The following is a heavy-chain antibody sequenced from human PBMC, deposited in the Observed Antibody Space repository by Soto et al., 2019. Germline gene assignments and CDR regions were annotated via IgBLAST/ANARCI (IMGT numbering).Heavy chain of an antibody. CDR2: ISSTGSYT. J-gene: IGHJ4*02. V-gene: IGHV3-21*01. CDR1: GFTFSDYS. Sequence: EVQLVESGGGLVKPGGSLRLSCAASGFTFSDYSINWVRQAPGKGLEWVSSISSTGSYTYYADSVKGRFTIARDNAKKSLYLQMTSLRAEDMAVYYCARGQLFAYWGQGTLVTVSS. D-gene: IGHD1-1*01. CDR3: ARGQLFAY.